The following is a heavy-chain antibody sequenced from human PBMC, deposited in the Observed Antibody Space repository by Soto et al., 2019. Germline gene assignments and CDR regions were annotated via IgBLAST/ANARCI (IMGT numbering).Heavy chain of an antibody. CDR1: GFSLTTDRVG. CDR2: IYWDDSK. J-gene: IGHJ4*02. V-gene: IGHV2-5*02. CDR3: AHAYGGRSLY. D-gene: IGHD1-26*01. Sequence: QITLKESGPTLVKPTQPLTLPCTFSGFSLTTDRVGVGWIRQPPGEALEWLAVIYWDDSKTYRPSLESRLTITKDTSKSQVALTMTNMDSLDTATYYCAHAYGGRSLYWGQGTLVTVSS.